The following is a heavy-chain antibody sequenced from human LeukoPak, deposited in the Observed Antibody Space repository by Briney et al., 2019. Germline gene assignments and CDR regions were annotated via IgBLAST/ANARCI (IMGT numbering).Heavy chain of an antibody. CDR3: AKSMLDYGDYEEGGFDY. CDR1: GFTFSSYG. Sequence: PGGSLRLSCAASGFTFSSYGMHWVRQAPGKGLEWVAVISYDGSNKYYADSVKGRFTISRDNSKNTLYLQMNSLRAEDTAVYYCAKSMLDYGDYEEGGFDYWGQGTLVTVSS. CDR2: ISYDGSNK. D-gene: IGHD4-17*01. V-gene: IGHV3-30*18. J-gene: IGHJ4*02.